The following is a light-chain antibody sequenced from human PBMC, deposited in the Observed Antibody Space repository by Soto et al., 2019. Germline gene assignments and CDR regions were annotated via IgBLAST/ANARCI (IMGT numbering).Light chain of an antibody. CDR1: QSISSW. Sequence: DIQMTQSPSTLSASVGDRVTITCRASQSISSWLAWYQQKPGKAPNLLIYGASSLESGVPSRFSGSGSGTEFTLTITSLQPYDFATYYCQQYNTYPWTFGQGTKVEI. J-gene: IGKJ1*01. V-gene: IGKV1-5*01. CDR2: GAS. CDR3: QQYNTYPWT.